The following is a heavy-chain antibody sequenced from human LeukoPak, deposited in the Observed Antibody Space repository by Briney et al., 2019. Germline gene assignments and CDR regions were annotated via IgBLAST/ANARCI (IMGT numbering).Heavy chain of an antibody. V-gene: IGHV1-18*01. D-gene: IGHD2-2*01. J-gene: IGHJ6*02. CDR1: GYTFTSYG. CDR3: ARDANIVVVPAAIYYYYYGMDV. Sequence: ASVKVSCKASGYTFTSYGISWVRQAPGQGLEWMGWISAYNGNTNYAQKLQGRVTMTTDTSTSTAYMELRSLRSDDTAVYYCARDANIVVVPAAIYYYYYGMDVWGQGTTVTVSS. CDR2: ISAYNGNT.